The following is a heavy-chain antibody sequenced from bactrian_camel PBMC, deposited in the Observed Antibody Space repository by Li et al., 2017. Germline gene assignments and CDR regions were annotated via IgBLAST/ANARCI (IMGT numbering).Heavy chain of an antibody. CDR1: GSASRYRRYC. D-gene: IGHD3*01. Sequence: LVESGGGSVQAGGSLRLSCTVSGSASRYRRYCMAWFRQAPGKEREGVAAIDSGGSATYADSAKGRFTISQDHAKHTRYLQMDSLKPEDTAMYYCAVEWHCTAPTTARAYNYWGQGAQVTV. J-gene: IGHJ4*01. CDR3: AVEWHCTAPTTARAYNY. CDR2: IDSGGSA. V-gene: IGHV3S57*01.